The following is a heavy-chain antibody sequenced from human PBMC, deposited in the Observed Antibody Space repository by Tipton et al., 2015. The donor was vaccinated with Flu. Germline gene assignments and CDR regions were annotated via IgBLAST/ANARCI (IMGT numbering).Heavy chain of an antibody. CDR3: ASHSGRAVDY. D-gene: IGHD1-14*01. CDR2: IYYSGST. CDR1: GGSISSYY. V-gene: IGHV4-59*01. Sequence: LRLSCTVSGGSISSYYWSWIRQPPGKGLEWIGYIYYSGSTNYNPSLKSRVTISVDTSKNQFSLKLSSVTAADTAVYYCASHSGRAVDYWGQGTLVTVSS. J-gene: IGHJ4*02.